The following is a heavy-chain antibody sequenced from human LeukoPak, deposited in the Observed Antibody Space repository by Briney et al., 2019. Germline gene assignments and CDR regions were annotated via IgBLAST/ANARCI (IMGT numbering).Heavy chain of an antibody. CDR3: ASQVVVVTQGSGYVDY. Sequence: AVKVTLKSSGGTFSICAISFVRQPPGQGLEWMGRIIPILGIANYAQKFQGRVTITADKSTSTAYMELSSLRSEDTAVCYCASQVVVVTQGSGYVDYWGQGTLVTVSS. CDR2: IIPILGIA. CDR1: GGTFSICA. V-gene: IGHV1-69*04. D-gene: IGHD2-15*01. J-gene: IGHJ4*02.